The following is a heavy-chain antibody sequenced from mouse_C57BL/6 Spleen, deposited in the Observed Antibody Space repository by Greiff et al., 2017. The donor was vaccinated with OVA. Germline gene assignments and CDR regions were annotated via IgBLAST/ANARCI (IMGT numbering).Heavy chain of an antibody. CDR2: ISSGGSTI. D-gene: IGHD2-5*01. V-gene: IGHV5-17*01. J-gene: IGHJ4*01. CDR3: ARFYSNHAMDY. Sequence: DVQLVESGGGLVKPGGSLKLSCAASGFTFSDYGMHWVRQAPEKGLEWVAYISSGGSTIYYADTVKGRFTISRDNAKNTLFLQMTSLRSEDTAMYYCARFYSNHAMDYWGQGTSVTVSS. CDR1: GFTFSDYG.